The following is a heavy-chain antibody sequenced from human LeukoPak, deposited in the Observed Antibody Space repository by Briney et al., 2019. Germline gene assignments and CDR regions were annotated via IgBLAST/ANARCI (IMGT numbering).Heavy chain of an antibody. Sequence: SETLSLTCAVYGGSFSGYYWSWIRQPPGKGLEWIGEINHSGSTNYNPSLKSRVTISVDTSKNQFSLKPSSVTAADTAVYYCARAPTVTFFDYWGQGTLVTVSS. J-gene: IGHJ4*02. CDR3: ARAPTVTFFDY. CDR1: GGSFSGYY. V-gene: IGHV4-34*01. CDR2: INHSGST. D-gene: IGHD4-17*01.